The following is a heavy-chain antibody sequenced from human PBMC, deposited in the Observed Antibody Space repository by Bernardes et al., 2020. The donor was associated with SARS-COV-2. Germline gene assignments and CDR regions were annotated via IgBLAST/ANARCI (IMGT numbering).Heavy chain of an antibody. CDR1: GYTLTELS. V-gene: IGHV1-24*01. Sequence: ASVKVSCKVSGYTLTELSMHWVRQAPGKGLEWMGGFDPEDGETIYAQKFQGRVTMTEDTSTDTAYMELSSLRSEDTAVYYCATDQRYYDILTGRTYYYGMDVWGQGTTVT. CDR2: FDPEDGET. CDR3: ATDQRYYDILTGRTYYYGMDV. J-gene: IGHJ6*02. D-gene: IGHD3-9*01.